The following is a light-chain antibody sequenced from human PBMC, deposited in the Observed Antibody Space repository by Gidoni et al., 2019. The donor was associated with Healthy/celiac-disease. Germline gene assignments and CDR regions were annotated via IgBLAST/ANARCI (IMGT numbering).Light chain of an antibody. J-gene: IGKJ4*01. CDR2: DAS. CDR1: QSVSSS. Sequence: EIVLTQSPVTLSLSPGERATLSCRASQSVSSSLAWYQQKPGQAPRLLIYDASNRATGIPARFSGSGSGTDFTLTISSLEPEDFAVYYCQQRGNWPSLTFGGGTKVEIK. CDR3: QQRGNWPSLT. V-gene: IGKV3-11*01.